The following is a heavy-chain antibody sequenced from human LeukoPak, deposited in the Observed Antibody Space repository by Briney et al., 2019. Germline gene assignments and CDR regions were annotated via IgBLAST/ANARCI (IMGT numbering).Heavy chain of an antibody. D-gene: IGHD6-13*01. CDR2: IRSKAYGGTT. J-gene: IGHJ4*02. CDR1: GFTLGDYA. CDR3: TTSSSWPLYYFDY. Sequence: GGSLRLSCTASGFTLGDYAMSWFRQAPGKGLEWVGFIRSKAYGGTTEYAASVKGRFTISRDDSKSIAYLQMNSLKTEDTAVYYCTTSSSWPLYYFDYWGQGTLVTVSS. V-gene: IGHV3-49*03.